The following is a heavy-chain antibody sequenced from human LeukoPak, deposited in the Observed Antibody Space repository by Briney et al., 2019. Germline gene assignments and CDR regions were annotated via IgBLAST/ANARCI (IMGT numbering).Heavy chain of an antibody. CDR3: TRGPPSILQSDY. CDR1: GDLISSGGHF. J-gene: IGHJ4*02. V-gene: IGHV4-30-2*01. Sequence: PSETLSLTCAVSGDLISSGGHFWSWIRQPPGKGLEGIGHIFHSGSTDYNPSLESRVTISIDTSRNQFSLKVRSVTAADTAVYFCTRGPPSILQSDYWGQGILVTVSS. D-gene: IGHD2/OR15-2a*01. CDR2: IFHSGST.